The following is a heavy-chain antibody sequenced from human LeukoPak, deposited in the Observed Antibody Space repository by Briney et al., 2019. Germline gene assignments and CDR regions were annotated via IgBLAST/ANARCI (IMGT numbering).Heavy chain of an antibody. J-gene: IGHJ6*03. Sequence: GRSLRLSCAASGFTFSSYGMHWVRQAPGKGLEWVAVIWSDGSSEKYADSVKGRFTISRDNSKNPLYLQMNSLRAEDTALYYCAKGLYCSSTSCYFENYYYYYMDVWGKGTTVTVSS. CDR3: AKGLYCSSTSCYFENYYYYYMDV. CDR1: GFTFSSYG. D-gene: IGHD2-2*01. V-gene: IGHV3-33*06. CDR2: IWSDGSSE.